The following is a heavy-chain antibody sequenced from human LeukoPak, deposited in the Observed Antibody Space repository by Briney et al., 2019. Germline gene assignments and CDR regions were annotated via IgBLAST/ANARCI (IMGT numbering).Heavy chain of an antibody. J-gene: IGHJ4*02. V-gene: IGHV3-53*01. D-gene: IGHD5-24*01. CDR1: GFTFSSYS. CDR2: IYSGGTT. Sequence: GGSLRLSCAASGFTFSSYSMNWVRQAPGKGLEWVSVIYSGGTTYYADSVKGRFTISRDNSKNTLYLQMNSLRAEDTAVYYCARALLVRNGYNYSPNYFDYWGQGTLVTVFS. CDR3: ARALLVRNGYNYSPNYFDY.